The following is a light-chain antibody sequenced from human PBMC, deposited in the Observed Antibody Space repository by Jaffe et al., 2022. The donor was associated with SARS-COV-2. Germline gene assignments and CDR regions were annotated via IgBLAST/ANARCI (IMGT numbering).Light chain of an antibody. V-gene: IGKV3-20*01. J-gene: IGKJ1*01. CDR1: QSVSSTY. CDR3: QQSGT. Sequence: EIVLTQSPGTLSLSPGESATLSCRASQSVSSTYLAWYQQKPDQAPRLLIYGASSRATGIPDRFSGSGSGTDFTLTISRLEPEDFAVYYCQQSGTFGQGTKVEIK. CDR2: GAS.